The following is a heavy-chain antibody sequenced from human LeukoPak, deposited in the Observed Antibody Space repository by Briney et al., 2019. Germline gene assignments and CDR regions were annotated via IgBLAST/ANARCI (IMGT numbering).Heavy chain of an antibody. V-gene: IGHV4-59*01. D-gene: IGHD2-15*01. CDR2: LYYSGRP. CDR1: GGSISSYY. J-gene: IGHJ6*03. Sequence: SETLSLTCTVSGGSISSYYWSWIRQPPGKGLEWIGYLYYSGRPNYNPSLESRVTISVDTSKNQFFLKLTSVTAADTAVYYCARFPGSAEYRHYYYMDVWGKGTTVTVSS. CDR3: ARFPGSAEYRHYYYMDV.